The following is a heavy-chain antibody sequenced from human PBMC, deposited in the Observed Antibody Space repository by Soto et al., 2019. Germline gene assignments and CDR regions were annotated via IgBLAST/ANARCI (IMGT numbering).Heavy chain of an antibody. V-gene: IGHV3-33*01. CDR2: IWYDRSNK. J-gene: IGHJ6*02. Sequence: PGGSLRLSCAASGFTFSSYGMHWVRQAPGKGLEWVAVIWYDRSNKYYADSVKGRFTISRDNSKNTLYLQMNSLRAEDTAVYYCARDSGLLYYYYYGMDVWGQGTTVTVS. CDR3: ARDSGLLYYYYYGMDV. CDR1: GFTFSSYG. D-gene: IGHD2-15*01.